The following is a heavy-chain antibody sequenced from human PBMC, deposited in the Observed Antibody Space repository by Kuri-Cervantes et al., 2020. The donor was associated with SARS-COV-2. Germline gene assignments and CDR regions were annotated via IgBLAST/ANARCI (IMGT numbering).Heavy chain of an antibody. J-gene: IGHJ4*02. Sequence: SVKVSCKASGYTFTSYDISWVRQAPGQGLEWMGGIIPIFGTANYAQKFQGRVTITADESTSTAYMELSSLRSEDTAVYYCARVTGKVWGHFDYWGQGTLVTVSS. V-gene: IGHV1-69*13. D-gene: IGHD7-27*01. CDR2: IIPIFGTA. CDR3: ARVTGKVWGHFDY. CDR1: GYTFTSYD.